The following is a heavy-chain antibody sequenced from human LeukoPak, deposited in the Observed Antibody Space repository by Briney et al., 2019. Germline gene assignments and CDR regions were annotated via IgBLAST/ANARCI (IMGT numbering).Heavy chain of an antibody. CDR1: GGSISSSSYY. CDR3: ARSTGIAANYHLDY. J-gene: IGHJ4*02. CDR2: IYYSGST. V-gene: IGHV4-39*07. D-gene: IGHD6-13*01. Sequence: SETLSFTCTVSGGSISSSSYYWGWIRQPPGKGLEWIGSIYYSGSTYYNPSLKSRVTISVDTSKNQFSLKLSSVTAADTAVHYCARSTGIAANYHLDYWGQGTLVTVSS.